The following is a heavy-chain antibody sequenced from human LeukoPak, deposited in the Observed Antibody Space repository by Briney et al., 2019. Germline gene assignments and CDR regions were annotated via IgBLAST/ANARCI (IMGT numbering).Heavy chain of an antibody. D-gene: IGHD1-26*01. CDR3: ATEWAGATRRFEH. V-gene: IGHV3-30*03. CDR2: MSYDGVDE. CDR1: GGSIKSNN. Sequence: LSLTCAVSGGSIKSNNWWSWVRQAPGKGLEWVAVMSYDGVDEYYADSVKGRFTIFRDNSKDTLYLQLNALTADDTAVYYCATEWAGATRRFEHWGQGTLVTVSS. J-gene: IGHJ4*02.